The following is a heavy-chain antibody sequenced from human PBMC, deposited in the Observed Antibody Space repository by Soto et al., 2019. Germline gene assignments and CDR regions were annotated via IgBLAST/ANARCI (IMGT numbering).Heavy chain of an antibody. CDR3: ARGDYLPDY. J-gene: IGHJ4*02. Sequence: SETLSLTCTVSAGSIRSYYWNWIRQPPGKGLEWIGHIYYSRSASYNPSLKSRVTISIDTSKNQFSLKLSTVTAADTAVYYCARGDYLPDYWGLGTLVTVSS. V-gene: IGHV4-59*01. D-gene: IGHD4-17*01. CDR1: AGSIRSYY. CDR2: IYYSRSA.